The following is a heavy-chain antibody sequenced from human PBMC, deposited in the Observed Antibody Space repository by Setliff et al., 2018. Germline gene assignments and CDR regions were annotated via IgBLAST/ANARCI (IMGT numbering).Heavy chain of an antibody. J-gene: IGHJ4*02. CDR2: ISPYTGNT. Sequence: ASVKVSCKASGYTFINFGISWVRQAPGQGLEWVGWISPYTGNTYYAPRLQDRVTLTADTSTNTAYMELRSLIPDDTAVYYCSRLVRFCTRTTCQRLSGDDFWGQGTRVTVSS. CDR1: GYTFINFG. V-gene: IGHV1-18*01. D-gene: IGHD2-8*01. CDR3: SRLVRFCTRTTCQRLSGDDF.